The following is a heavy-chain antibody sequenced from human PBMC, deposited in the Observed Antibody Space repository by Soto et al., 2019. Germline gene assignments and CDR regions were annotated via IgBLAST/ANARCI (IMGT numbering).Heavy chain of an antibody. J-gene: IGHJ4*02. CDR3: ARASSGPDY. Sequence: QVQLLQSGAEVKKPGASVKVSCKASGYTFTNYDITWVRQAPGQGLEWMGWISAYNGDTQYAQKFQDRVTMTTDTSTSTAYMDLRSLRSDDTAVYYCARASSGPDYWGQGTLVTVSS. CDR1: GYTFTNYD. V-gene: IGHV1-18*04. D-gene: IGHD6-19*01. CDR2: ISAYNGDT.